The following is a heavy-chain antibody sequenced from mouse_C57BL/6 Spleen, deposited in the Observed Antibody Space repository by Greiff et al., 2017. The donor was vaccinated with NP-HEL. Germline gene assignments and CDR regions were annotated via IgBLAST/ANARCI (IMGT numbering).Heavy chain of an antibody. V-gene: IGHV14-4*01. Sequence: EVKLQESGAELVRPGASVKLSCTASGFNIKDDYMHWVKQRPEQGLEWIGWIDPENGDTEYASKFQGKATITADTSSNTAYLQLSSLTSEDTAVYYCTTRWLLQVDYWGQGTSVTVSS. J-gene: IGHJ4*01. D-gene: IGHD2-3*01. CDR1: GFNIKDDY. CDR3: TTRWLLQVDY. CDR2: IDPENGDT.